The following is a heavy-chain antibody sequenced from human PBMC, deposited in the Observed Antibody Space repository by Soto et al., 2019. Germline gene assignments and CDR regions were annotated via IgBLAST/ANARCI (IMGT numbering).Heavy chain of an antibody. Sequence: QLQLQESGPGLVKPSETLSLTCTVSGDSIGTTNYYLGWIRQPPGKGLEWIGSIHFSGNTYYSPSLKSRVTISVDTSKNQLSLRLSSVTAADTAVYYCARPRTEHRHEAFDIWGQGTKVTVSS. CDR1: GDSIGTTNYY. J-gene: IGHJ3*02. CDR2: IHFSGNT. V-gene: IGHV4-39*01. CDR3: ARPRTEHRHEAFDI.